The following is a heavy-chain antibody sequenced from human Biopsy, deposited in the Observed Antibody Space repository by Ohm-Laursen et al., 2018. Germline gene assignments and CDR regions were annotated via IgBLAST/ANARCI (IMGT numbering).Heavy chain of an antibody. CDR3: ATTTMDTSGWYGNYFDS. V-gene: IGHV4-59*08. CDR2: ISYSGNT. D-gene: IGHD6-19*01. CDR1: SGSISSYY. J-gene: IGHJ4*02. Sequence: TLSLTWTVSSGSISSYYWSWIRQPPGKGLEWIGYISYSGNTNYNPSLKSRVTMSVDTSKNQFSLKVYSVTAADTAIYYCATTTMDTSGWYGNYFDSWGQGALVTVSS.